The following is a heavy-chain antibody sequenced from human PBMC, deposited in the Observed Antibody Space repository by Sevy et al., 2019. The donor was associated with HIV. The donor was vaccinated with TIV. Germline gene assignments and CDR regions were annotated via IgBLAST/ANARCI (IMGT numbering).Heavy chain of an antibody. CDR1: GFTFSSYA. Sequence: GGSLRLSCAASGFTFSSYAMHWVRQAPGKGLEWVAVISYDGSNKYYADSVKGRFTISRDNSKNTLYLQMNSLRAEDTAVYYCARPYYVILTGYAPPYYFDYWGQGTLVTVSS. CDR2: ISYDGSNK. D-gene: IGHD3-9*01. J-gene: IGHJ4*02. CDR3: ARPYYVILTGYAPPYYFDY. V-gene: IGHV3-30-3*01.